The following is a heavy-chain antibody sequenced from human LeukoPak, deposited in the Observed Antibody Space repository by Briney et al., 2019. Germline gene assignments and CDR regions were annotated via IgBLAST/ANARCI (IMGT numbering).Heavy chain of an antibody. CDR1: GFTFTSYG. D-gene: IGHD4-17*01. Sequence: GGSLRLSCAASGFTFTSYGMHWVRQAPGKGLEWVTFIQYDGRKKYYTDSVKGRFTISRDNSKNTVYLQMSSLRPEDTAVYYCATPYGDNADLFDYWGQGTLVTVSS. CDR2: IQYDGRKK. CDR3: ATPYGDNADLFDY. V-gene: IGHV3-30*02. J-gene: IGHJ4*02.